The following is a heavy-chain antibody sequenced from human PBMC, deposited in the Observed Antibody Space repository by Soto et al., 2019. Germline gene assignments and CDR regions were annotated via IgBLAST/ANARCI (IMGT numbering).Heavy chain of an antibody. CDR3: ARDKITGLFDY. D-gene: IGHD2-8*02. Sequence: PSETQSVTCTVAGGSLSSSSYYRSWFRQPPGKGLEWIGSIYYSGSTYYNPSPKSRVTISVDTSKNQFSLKLTSVTAAFTVVHYCARDKITGLFDYWGQGTLVTVSS. CDR1: GGSLSSSSYY. CDR2: IYYSGST. J-gene: IGHJ4*02. V-gene: IGHV4-39*07.